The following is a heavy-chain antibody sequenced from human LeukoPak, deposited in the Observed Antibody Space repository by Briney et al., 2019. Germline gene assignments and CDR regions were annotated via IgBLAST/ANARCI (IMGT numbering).Heavy chain of an antibody. V-gene: IGHV1-2*02. CDR1: GYTFTAYY. CDR3: ASVTYSDFSEHDY. CDR2: IHPKSGDT. D-gene: IGHD3-22*01. J-gene: IGHJ4*02. Sequence: AAVTVSCTASGYTFTAYYIHWVRQAPGQGVEWMGWIHPKSGDTKYAKKFQGRVTMTRDTSIDTAYMQLNTLTSDDTAIYYCASVTYSDFSEHDYWGQGTLVTVSS.